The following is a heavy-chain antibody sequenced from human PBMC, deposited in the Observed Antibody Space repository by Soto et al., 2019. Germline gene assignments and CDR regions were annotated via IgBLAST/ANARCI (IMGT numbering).Heavy chain of an antibody. CDR2: IIPIFGTA. CDR3: AREYRVGEHRRDYYYGMDV. V-gene: IGHV1-69*13. J-gene: IGHJ6*02. Sequence: SVKVSCKASGGTFSSYAISWVRQAPGQGLEWMGGIIPIFGTANYAQKFQGRVTITADESTSTAYMELSSLRSEDTAVYYCAREYRVGEHRRDYYYGMDVWGQGNTVNVS. CDR1: GGTFSSYA. D-gene: IGHD1-26*01.